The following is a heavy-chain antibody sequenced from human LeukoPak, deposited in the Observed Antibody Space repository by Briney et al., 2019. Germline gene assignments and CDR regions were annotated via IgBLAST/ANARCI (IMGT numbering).Heavy chain of an antibody. CDR1: GGTFSSYA. Sequence: SVKVPCKASGGTFSSYAISWVRQAPGQGLEWMGGIIPIFGTANYAQKFQGRVTITADESTSTAYMELSSLRSEDTAVYYCARSPQYYDRWYFDLWGRGTLVTVSS. D-gene: IGHD3-22*01. V-gene: IGHV1-69*13. CDR3: ARSPQYYDRWYFDL. J-gene: IGHJ2*01. CDR2: IIPIFGTA.